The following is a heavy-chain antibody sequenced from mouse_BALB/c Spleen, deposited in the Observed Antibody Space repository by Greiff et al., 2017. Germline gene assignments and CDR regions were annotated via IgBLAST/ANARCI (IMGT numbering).Heavy chain of an antibody. J-gene: IGHJ2*01. CDR1: GYSITSGYY. V-gene: IGHV3-6*02. CDR3: ARGYGYDGYFDY. Sequence: EVKLQESGPGLVKPSQSLSLTCSVTGYSITSGYYWNWIRQFPGNKLEWMGYISYDGSNNYNPSLKNRISITRDTSKNQFFLKLNSVTTEDTATYYCARGYGYDGYFDYWGQGTTLTVSS. CDR2: ISYDGSN. D-gene: IGHD2-2*01.